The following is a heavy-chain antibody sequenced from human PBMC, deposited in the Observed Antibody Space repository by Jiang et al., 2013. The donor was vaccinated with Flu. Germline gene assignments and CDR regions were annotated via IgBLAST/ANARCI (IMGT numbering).Heavy chain of an antibody. CDR2: ISWDGAVT. Sequence: GGPLRLSCAASGFNFGGYMMHWVRQVPGRVWSGSLSLISWDGAVTYYADSVKGRFTISRDNSKNSLYLQMNSLRTEDTAFYYCARENSGSFYWGQGTLVTVSS. CDR1: GFNFGGYM. V-gene: IGHV3-43*01. CDR3: ARENSGSFY. J-gene: IGHJ4*02. D-gene: IGHD1-26*01.